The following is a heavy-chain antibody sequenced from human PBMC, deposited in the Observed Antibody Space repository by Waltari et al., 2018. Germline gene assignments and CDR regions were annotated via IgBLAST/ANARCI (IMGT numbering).Heavy chain of an antibody. V-gene: IGHV3-9*01. D-gene: IGHD6-6*01. CDR2: ISWKSGST. CDR3: VKDRGLYSSSSGLDY. CDR1: GFSFDXXX. J-gene: IGHJ4*02. Sequence: EVQLVESGGGLVQPGRSLRLSCAASGFSFDXXXXXWVRQAPGKGLEWVSGISWKSGSTAYADSVEGRFTISRDNAKNSLYLQMHSLRPEDTALYYCVKDRGLYSSSSGLDYWGQGTLVTVSS.